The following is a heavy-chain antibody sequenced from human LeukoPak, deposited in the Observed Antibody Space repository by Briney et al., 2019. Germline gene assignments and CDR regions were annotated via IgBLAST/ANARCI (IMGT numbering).Heavy chain of an antibody. J-gene: IGHJ3*02. CDR3: VMSGGSWYDAFDI. CDR2: INHSGST. CDR1: GDSVASGGYY. D-gene: IGHD2-15*01. V-gene: IGHV4-34*01. Sequence: PSETLSLTRTVSGDSVASGGYYWSWIRQPPGKGLEWIEEINHSGSTNYNPSLKSRVTISVDTSKNQFSLKLSSVTAADTAVYYCVMSGGSWYDAFDIWGQGTMVTVSS.